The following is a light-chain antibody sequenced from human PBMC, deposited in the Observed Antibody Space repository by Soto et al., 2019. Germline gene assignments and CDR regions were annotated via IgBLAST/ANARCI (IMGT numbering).Light chain of an antibody. CDR3: AAWDDSLNGWV. V-gene: IGLV2-23*02. CDR2: EVS. CDR1: SSDVGSYNL. J-gene: IGLJ3*02. Sequence: QSALTQPASVSGSPGQSITISCTGTSSDVGSYNLVSWYHQHPGKAPKLMIYEVSKRPSGVSNRFSGSKSGNTASLTISGLQSEDEADYYCAAWDDSLNGWVFGGGTKLTVL.